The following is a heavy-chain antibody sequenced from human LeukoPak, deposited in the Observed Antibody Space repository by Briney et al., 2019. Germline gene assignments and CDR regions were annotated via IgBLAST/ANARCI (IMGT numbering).Heavy chain of an antibody. J-gene: IGHJ4*02. Sequence: GESLRLSCAASGFNFRNYAMSWVRQAPGKGLEWVSTISGDGSSTRYADSVKGRFTISRDNSKNTLYLQMNSLRAEDTAVYYCGKLRRLSTSEGNYFDYWGQGALVSVSS. CDR1: GFNFRNYA. CDR2: ISGDGSST. CDR3: GKLRRLSTSEGNYFDY. V-gene: IGHV3-23*01. D-gene: IGHD3-16*02.